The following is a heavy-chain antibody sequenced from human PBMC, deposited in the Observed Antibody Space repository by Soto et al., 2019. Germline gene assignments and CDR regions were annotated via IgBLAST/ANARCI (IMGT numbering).Heavy chain of an antibody. CDR3: ARERAAAGKGYNWFDP. V-gene: IGHV4-39*07. D-gene: IGHD6-13*01. Sequence: SETLSLTCTVSGGSISSSSYYWGWIRQPPGKGLEWIGSIYYSGNTYYNPSLKSRVTISVDTSKNQFSLKLSSVTAADTAVYYCARERAAAGKGYNWFDPWGQGTLVTVSS. CDR1: GGSISSSSYY. J-gene: IGHJ5*02. CDR2: IYYSGNT.